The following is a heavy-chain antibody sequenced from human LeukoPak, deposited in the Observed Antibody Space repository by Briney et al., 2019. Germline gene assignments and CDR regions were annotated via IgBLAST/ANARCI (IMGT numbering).Heavy chain of an antibody. Sequence: GGSLRLSCEASGLTFNNYAMHWVRQSSGKGLEWVSGMGSSGGGTYYADSVKGRFTISRDTSKDTVYLQMDSLRAEDTAVYYCARDYYDSSVRYFQHWGQGTLVTVSS. CDR1: GLTFNNYA. D-gene: IGHD3-22*01. CDR2: MGSSGGGT. CDR3: ARDYYDSSVRYFQH. V-gene: IGHV3-23*01. J-gene: IGHJ1*01.